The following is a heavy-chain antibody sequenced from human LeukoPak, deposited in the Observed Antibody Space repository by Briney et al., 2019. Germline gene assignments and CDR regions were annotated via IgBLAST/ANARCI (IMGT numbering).Heavy chain of an antibody. D-gene: IGHD3-22*01. CDR2: ISGIGGST. CDR3: AKRGVVIRVILVGFHKEAYYFDS. CDR1: GITLSNYG. J-gene: IGHJ4*02. V-gene: IGHV3-23*01. Sequence: GGSLRLSCAASGITLSNYGMSWVRQAPGKGLEWVAGISGIGGSTNYADSVKGRFTISRDNPKNTLHLQMNSLRAEDTAVYFCAKRGVVIRVILVGFHKEAYYFDSWGQGALVTVSS.